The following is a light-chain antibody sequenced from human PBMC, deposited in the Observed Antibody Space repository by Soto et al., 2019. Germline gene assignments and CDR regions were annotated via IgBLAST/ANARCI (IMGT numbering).Light chain of an antibody. CDR1: NIGSKS. CDR2: YDS. V-gene: IGLV3-21*04. Sequence: SYELTQPPSVSVAPGKTATITCGENNIGSKSVHWYQQRPGQAPVLVIYYDSDRPSGIPERFSGSNSGNTATLTISRVEAGDEADYYCQVWDSRSDHVVFGGGTKLTVL. J-gene: IGLJ2*01. CDR3: QVWDSRSDHVV.